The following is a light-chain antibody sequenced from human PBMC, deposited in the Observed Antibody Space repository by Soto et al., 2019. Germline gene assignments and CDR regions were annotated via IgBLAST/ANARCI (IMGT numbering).Light chain of an antibody. V-gene: IGLV2-8*02. CDR1: SSDVGGYNY. Sequence: LTRPASASSSRWQAGTISSTGTSSDVGGYNYVSWYQQHPGKAPKLMIYEVSKRPSGVPDRFSGSKSGNTASLTVSGLQAEDEDDYYCSSYAGSTNLEVFATGPNVTVL. J-gene: IGLJ1*01. CDR3: SSYAGSTNLEV. CDR2: EVS.